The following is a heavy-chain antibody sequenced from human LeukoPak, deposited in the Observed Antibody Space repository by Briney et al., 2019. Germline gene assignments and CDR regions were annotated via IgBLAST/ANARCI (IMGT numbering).Heavy chain of an antibody. CDR1: GFTFDDYA. V-gene: IGHV3-9*01. Sequence: GGSLRLSCAASGFTFDDYAMHWVRQAPGKGLEWVSGINWNSGSIGYADSVKGRFTISRDNAKNSLYLQMNSLRAEDTAVYYCARGGGYYNFWSGDYYHYYYYMDVWGKGTTVTVSS. D-gene: IGHD3-3*01. CDR2: INWNSGSI. J-gene: IGHJ6*03. CDR3: ARGGGYYNFWSGDYYHYYYYMDV.